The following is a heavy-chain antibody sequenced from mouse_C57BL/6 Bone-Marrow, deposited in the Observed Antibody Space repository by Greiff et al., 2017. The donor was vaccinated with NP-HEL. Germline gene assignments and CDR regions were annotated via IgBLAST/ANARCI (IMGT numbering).Heavy chain of an antibody. V-gene: IGHV3-6*01. Sequence: ESGPGLVKPSQSLSLTCSVTGYSITSGYYWNWIRQFPGNKLEWMGYISYDGSNNYNPSLKNRISITRDTSKNQFFLKLNSVTTEDTATYYCARWGWFWYFDVWGTGTTVTVSS. D-gene: IGHD2-3*01. CDR3: ARWGWFWYFDV. J-gene: IGHJ1*03. CDR1: GYSITSGYY. CDR2: ISYDGSN.